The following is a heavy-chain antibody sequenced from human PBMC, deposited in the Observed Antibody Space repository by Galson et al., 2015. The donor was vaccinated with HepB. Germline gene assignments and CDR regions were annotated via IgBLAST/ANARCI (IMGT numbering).Heavy chain of an antibody. CDR3: AKYYGDYPYYYYYMDV. Sequence: SLRLSCAASGFTFSSYAMSWVRQAPGKGLEWVSAISGSGGSTYYADAVKGRFTISRDNSKNTLNMQMNSLRAEDTAVYYCAKYYGDYPYYYYYMDVWGKGTTVTVSS. V-gene: IGHV3-23*01. CDR2: ISGSGGST. D-gene: IGHD4-17*01. J-gene: IGHJ6*03. CDR1: GFTFSSYA.